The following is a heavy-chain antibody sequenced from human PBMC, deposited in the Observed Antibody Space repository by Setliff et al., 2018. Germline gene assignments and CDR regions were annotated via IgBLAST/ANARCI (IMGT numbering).Heavy chain of an antibody. D-gene: IGHD3-3*02. V-gene: IGHV4-59*11. CDR2: IDYSGTT. CDR1: GGSITSHY. Sequence: PSETLSLTCSVSGGSITSHYWSWIRQSPGKGLEWIGYIDYSGTTNYNPSLKSRVTISSDTSKRQFSLNLNSVTAADTALYYCAKESLAINTRWFDPWGQGILVTVS. J-gene: IGHJ5*02. CDR3: AKESLAINTRWFDP.